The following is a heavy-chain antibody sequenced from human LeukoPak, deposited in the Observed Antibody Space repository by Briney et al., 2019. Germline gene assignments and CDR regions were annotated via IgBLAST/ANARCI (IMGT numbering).Heavy chain of an antibody. CDR2: ISGSGGST. CDR1: GFTFSSYG. Sequence: GGSLRLSCAASGFTFSSYGMSWVRQAPGKGLEWVSAISGSGGSTYYADSVKGRFTISRDHAKNSLYLQMNSLRAEDTAVYYCAELGITMIGGVWGKGTTVTISS. CDR3: AELGITMIGGV. D-gene: IGHD3-10*02. V-gene: IGHV3-23*01. J-gene: IGHJ6*04.